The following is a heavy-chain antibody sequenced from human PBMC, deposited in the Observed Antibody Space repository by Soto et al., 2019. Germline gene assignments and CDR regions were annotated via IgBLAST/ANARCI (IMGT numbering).Heavy chain of an antibody. D-gene: IGHD6-13*01. CDR2: IKQDGSEK. J-gene: IGHJ4*02. V-gene: IGHV3-7*01. Sequence: EVQLVESGGGLVQPGGSLRLSCAASGFTFSSYWMSWVRQAPGKGLEWVANIKQDGSEKYYVDSVKGRFTISRDNAKKSLYLQMSSLRAEETAVYYCARERSSWYAYDYWGQGTLVTVSS. CDR3: ARERSSWYAYDY. CDR1: GFTFSSYW.